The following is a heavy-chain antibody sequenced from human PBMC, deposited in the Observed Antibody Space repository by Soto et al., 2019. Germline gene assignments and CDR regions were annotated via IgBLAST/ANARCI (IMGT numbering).Heavy chain of an antibody. Sequence: QVQLVESGGGVVQPGRSLRLSCAASGFTFSTFALHWVRQAPGKGLEWVAVISYDGSSKYYTDSVKGRFTISRDDSKNTLYLQMNSLRAEDTAVYYCAREIRSTSADDYWGQGTLVTVSS. CDR2: ISYDGSSK. J-gene: IGHJ4*02. CDR3: AREIRSTSADDY. V-gene: IGHV3-30-3*01. CDR1: GFTFSTFA. D-gene: IGHD2-2*01.